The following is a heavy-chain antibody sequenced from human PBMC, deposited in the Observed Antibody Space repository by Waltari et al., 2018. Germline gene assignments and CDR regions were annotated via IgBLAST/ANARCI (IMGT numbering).Heavy chain of an antibody. Sequence: EVQLVESGGGLVQPGGSLRLSCAASGFIFSTYSMNWVRQAPGKVLEWLSYISGSSRTIYYAGSVKCRFTISRDNAKNSLYLHMNSLRAEDTAIYYCARDKTPVDYRGQGTLVTVSS. CDR2: ISGSSRTI. CDR1: GFIFSTYS. D-gene: IGHD2-15*01. CDR3: ARDKTPVDY. V-gene: IGHV3-48*04. J-gene: IGHJ4*02.